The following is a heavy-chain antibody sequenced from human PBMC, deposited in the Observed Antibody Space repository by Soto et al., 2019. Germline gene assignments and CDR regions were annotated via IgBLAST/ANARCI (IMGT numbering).Heavy chain of an antibody. J-gene: IGHJ4*02. CDR3: VKDPYGDPGYYFDY. CDR2: ISSNGGST. D-gene: IGHD4-17*01. Sequence: GGSLRLSCSVSGFTFSRYAMHWVRQAPGKGLEYVSGISSNGGSTKYADSVKGRFTISRDNSKNTLYVQMSSLRAEDTAVYYCVKDPYGDPGYYFDYWGQGTLVTVSS. V-gene: IGHV3-64*05. CDR1: GFTFSRYA.